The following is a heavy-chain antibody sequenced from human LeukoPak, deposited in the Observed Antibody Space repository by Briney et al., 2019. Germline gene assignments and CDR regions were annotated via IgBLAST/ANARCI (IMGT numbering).Heavy chain of an antibody. CDR1: GGSISSSYYY. CDR3: ARLRDEGYSYGSLDY. V-gene: IGHV4-39*01. J-gene: IGHJ4*02. D-gene: IGHD5-18*01. CDR2: IYYSEIT. Sequence: SETLSLTCTASGGSISSSYYYWGRNPQPQGQGLEWIGSIYYSEITDYNSTHKRRVTIPVHTSNKQFFQKQRPVTADTTADYYCARLRDEGYSYGSLDYWGEGALVTVSS.